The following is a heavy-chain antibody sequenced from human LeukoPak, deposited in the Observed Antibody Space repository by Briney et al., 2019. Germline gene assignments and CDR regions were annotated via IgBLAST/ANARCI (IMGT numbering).Heavy chain of an antibody. V-gene: IGHV5-10-1*01. CDR2: IDPSDSYT. D-gene: IGHD2-2*01. CDR1: GYIFTRYW. CDR3: ARLFDPGYCNSTNCYDY. J-gene: IGHJ4*02. Sequence: GESLQISCKGSGYIFTRYWIGWVRPMPGKGLEWMGRIDPSDSYTNYSPSFQGHVTISADKSITTAYLQWSSLKASDTAMYYCARLFDPGYCNSTNCYDYWGQGTLVTVSS.